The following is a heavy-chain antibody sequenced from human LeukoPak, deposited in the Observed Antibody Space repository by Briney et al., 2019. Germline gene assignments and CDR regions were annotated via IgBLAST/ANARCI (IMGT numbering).Heavy chain of an antibody. CDR2: ISGSGGST. Sequence: GGTLRLSCAASGFTFSSYGMSWVRQAPGKGLEWVSAISGSGGSTYYADSVKGRFTISGDNSKNTLYLQMNSLRAEDTAVYYCAKDGCSSTSCYSAYYYYYYMDVWGKGTTVTISS. D-gene: IGHD2-2*01. CDR3: AKDGCSSTSCYSAYYYYYYMDV. CDR1: GFTFSSYG. V-gene: IGHV3-23*01. J-gene: IGHJ6*03.